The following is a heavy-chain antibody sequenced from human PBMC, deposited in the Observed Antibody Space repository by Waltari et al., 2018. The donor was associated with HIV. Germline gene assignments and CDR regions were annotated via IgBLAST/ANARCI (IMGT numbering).Heavy chain of an antibody. D-gene: IGHD6-13*01. Sequence: VQMLGSGGGLVPTGGSVGISFAAFCFTFETLGINCSGQAPGKGLELVSAISGSGGNTYYADSLKGRFTISRDNSKNTLYLQMNSLRAEDTAVYFCVKEHQYSHTWYSYYGMDVWGQGTTVTVSS. CDR3: VKEHQYSHTWYSYYGMDV. CDR2: ISGSGGNT. V-gene: IGHV3-23*01. J-gene: IGHJ6*02. CDR1: CFTFETLG.